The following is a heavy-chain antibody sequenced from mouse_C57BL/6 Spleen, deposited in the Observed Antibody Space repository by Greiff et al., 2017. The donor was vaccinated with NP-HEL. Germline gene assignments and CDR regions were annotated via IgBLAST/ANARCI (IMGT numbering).Heavy chain of an antibody. CDR2: IDPENGDT. J-gene: IGHJ4*01. CDR1: GFNIKDDY. CDR3: TTLSYYAMDY. Sequence: VQLKESGAELVRPGASVKLSCTASGFNIKDDYMHWVKQRPEQGLEWIGWIDPENGDTEYASKFQGKATITADTSSNTAYLQLSSLTSEDTAVYYCTTLSYYAMDYWGQGTSVTVSS. V-gene: IGHV14-4*01.